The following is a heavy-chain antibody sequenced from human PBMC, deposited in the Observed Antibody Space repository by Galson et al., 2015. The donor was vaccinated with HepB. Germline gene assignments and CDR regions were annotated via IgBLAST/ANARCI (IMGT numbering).Heavy chain of an antibody. CDR3: AINSYGSFFSTYYFDY. CDR2: IYSGGST. CDR1: GFSVRSNY. J-gene: IGHJ4*02. V-gene: IGHV3-53*04. D-gene: IGHD5-18*01. Sequence: SLRLSCAASGFSVRSNYMSWVRQAPGKGLEWVSVIYSGGSTYYADSVKGRFTISRHNSKNTLYLQMNSLRAEDTAVYYCAINSYGSFFSTYYFDYWGQGTLVTVSS.